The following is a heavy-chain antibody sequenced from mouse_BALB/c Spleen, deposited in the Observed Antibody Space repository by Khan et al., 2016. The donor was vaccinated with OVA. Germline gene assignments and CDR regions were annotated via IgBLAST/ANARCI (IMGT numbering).Heavy chain of an antibody. D-gene: IGHD2-4*01. J-gene: IGHJ4*01. CDR3: AREGLRGVAMDY. V-gene: IGHV1S56*01. Sequence: QVQLKESGPELVKPGALVKIFCKASGYTFTAYDINWVSQRPGQGLEWIGWIYPGDGSTKYNENFKGKATLTADKSSNTAYMQLSSLTSEKSAVYFCAREGLRGVAMDYWGQGTSVSVSS. CDR2: IYPGDGST. CDR1: GYTFTAYD.